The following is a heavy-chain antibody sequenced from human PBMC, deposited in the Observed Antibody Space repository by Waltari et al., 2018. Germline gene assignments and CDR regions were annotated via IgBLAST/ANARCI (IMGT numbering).Heavy chain of an antibody. CDR3: ARRNTVTNDAFDI. CDR2: IYPGAPDT. CDR1: GYSFTNYW. Sequence: EVQLVQSGAEVRKPGESLKISCKASGYSFTNYWIGWVRQMPGKGLEWMGIIYPGAPDTRYSPSFQGQVTISADKSISTAYLQWNSLKASDTAIYYCARRNTVTNDAFDIWGQGTMVTVSS. V-gene: IGHV5-51*01. D-gene: IGHD4-17*01. J-gene: IGHJ3*02.